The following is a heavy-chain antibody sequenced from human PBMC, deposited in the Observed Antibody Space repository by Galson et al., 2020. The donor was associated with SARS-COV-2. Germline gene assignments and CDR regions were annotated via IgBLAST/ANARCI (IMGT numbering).Heavy chain of an antibody. J-gene: IGHJ4*02. Sequence: TGGSLRFSCAASGFTVSSNYMSWVRQAPGKGLEWVSVIYSGGSTYYADSVKGRFTISRHNSKNTLYLQMNSLRAEDTAVYYCARDRGIQLLDYWGQGTLVTVSS. CDR3: ARDRGIQLLDY. D-gene: IGHD5-18*01. CDR2: IYSGGST. V-gene: IGHV3-53*04. CDR1: GFTVSSNY.